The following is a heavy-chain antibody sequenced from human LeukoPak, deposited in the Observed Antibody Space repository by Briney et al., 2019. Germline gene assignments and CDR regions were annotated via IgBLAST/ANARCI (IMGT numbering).Heavy chain of an antibody. Sequence: SETLSLTCIVSGGSISSYYWSWIRQPPGKGLEWIGYIYYSGSTNYNPSLKSRVTISVDTSKNQVSLKVSSVTAADTAVYYCARSFFSGDYMDVWGKGTTVTVSS. J-gene: IGHJ6*03. V-gene: IGHV4-59*01. D-gene: IGHD2-15*01. CDR1: GGSISSYY. CDR3: ARSFFSGDYMDV. CDR2: IYYSGST.